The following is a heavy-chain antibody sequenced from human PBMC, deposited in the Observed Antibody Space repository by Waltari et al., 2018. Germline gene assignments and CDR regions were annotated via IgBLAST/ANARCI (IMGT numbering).Heavy chain of an antibody. CDR1: GFTFSSYW. V-gene: IGHV3-7*01. J-gene: IGHJ6*02. D-gene: IGHD2-15*01. CDR3: ARDTPYCSGGSCHYYYYYGMDV. Sequence: EVQLVESGGGLVQPGGSLRLSCAASGFTFSSYWMSWVRQAPGKGLEWVANIKQDGSEKYYVDSVKGRVTISRDNAKNSLYLQMNSLRAEDTAVYYCARDTPYCSGGSCHYYYYYGMDVWGQGTTVTVSS. CDR2: IKQDGSEK.